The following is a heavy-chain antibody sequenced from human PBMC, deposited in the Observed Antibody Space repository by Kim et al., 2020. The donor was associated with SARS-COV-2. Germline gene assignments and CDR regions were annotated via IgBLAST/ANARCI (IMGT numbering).Heavy chain of an antibody. Sequence: YYADSVKGRFTISRDNSKNTLYLQMNSLRAEDTAVYYCAKTAAAGTGGFDYWGQGTLVTVSS. CDR3: AKTAAAGTGGFDY. D-gene: IGHD6-13*01. J-gene: IGHJ4*02. V-gene: IGHV3-23*01.